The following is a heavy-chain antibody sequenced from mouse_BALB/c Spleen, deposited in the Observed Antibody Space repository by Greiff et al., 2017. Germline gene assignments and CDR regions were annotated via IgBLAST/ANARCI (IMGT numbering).Heavy chain of an antibody. CDR3: ANAYYGNLFAY. CDR1: GYSITSDYA. J-gene: IGHJ3*01. D-gene: IGHD2-10*01. CDR2: ISYSGST. Sequence: EVQLQESGPGLVKPSQSLSLTCTVTGYSITSDYAWNWIRQFPGNKLEWMGYISYSGSTSYNPSLKSRISITRDTSKNQFFLQLNSVTTEDTATYYCANAYYGNLFAYWGQGTLLTVSA. V-gene: IGHV3-2*02.